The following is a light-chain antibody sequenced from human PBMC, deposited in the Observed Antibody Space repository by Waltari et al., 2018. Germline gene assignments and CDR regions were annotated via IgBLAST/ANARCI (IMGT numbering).Light chain of an antibody. Sequence: QSALTQPASVSGSPGQSITISCSGSSSNVGSYKLVSWYQQNPGKAPKLMIYEVDKRGSGSPGRFAGSKYDSTASLTISGLQAEDEAVYYCCSYAGSTFVFGGGTQLTVL. CDR1: SSNVGSYKL. CDR3: CSYAGSTFV. V-gene: IGLV2-23*02. J-gene: IGLJ7*01. CDR2: EVD.